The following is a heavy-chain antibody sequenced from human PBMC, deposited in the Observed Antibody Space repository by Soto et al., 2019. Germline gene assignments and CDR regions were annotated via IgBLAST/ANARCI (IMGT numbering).Heavy chain of an antibody. D-gene: IGHD6-6*01. V-gene: IGHV3-33*01. CDR2: IWYDGSNK. J-gene: IGHJ4*02. Sequence: GGSLRLSCAASGFTFSSYGMHWVRQAPGRGLEWVAVIWYDGSNKYYADSVKGRFTISRDNSKNTLYLQVNSLRAEDTAVYYCARDVSYSSSPGYFDYWGQGTLVTVS. CDR3: ARDVSYSSSPGYFDY. CDR1: GFTFSSYG.